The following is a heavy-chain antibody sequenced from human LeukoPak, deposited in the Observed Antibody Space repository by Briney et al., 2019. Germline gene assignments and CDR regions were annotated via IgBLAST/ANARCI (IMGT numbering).Heavy chain of an antibody. CDR1: GYTFTSYG. CDR2: IIPILGIA. CDR3: VRDDSMTLDY. Sequence: ASVKVSCKASGYTFTSYGISWVRQAPGQGLEWVGRIIPILGIANYAQKFQGRVTITADKSTSTAYMELSSLRSEDTAVYYCVRDDSMTLDYWGQGTLVTVSS. D-gene: IGHD3-10*01. J-gene: IGHJ4*02. V-gene: IGHV1-69*04.